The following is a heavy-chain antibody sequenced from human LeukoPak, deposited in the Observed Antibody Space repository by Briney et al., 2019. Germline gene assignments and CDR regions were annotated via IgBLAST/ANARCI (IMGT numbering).Heavy chain of an antibody. CDR2: INNSGGST. CDR3: VRGAYSSSWLNFDY. D-gene: IGHD6-13*01. CDR1: GFTFSTYA. Sequence: GGSLRLSCAASGFTFSTYAMSWVRQAPGKGLEWVSTINNSGGSTYYADSVKGRFTVSRDNSKNTLYLQMNSLRAEDTAVYYCVRGAYSSSWLNFDYWGQGTLVTVSS. V-gene: IGHV3-23*01. J-gene: IGHJ4*02.